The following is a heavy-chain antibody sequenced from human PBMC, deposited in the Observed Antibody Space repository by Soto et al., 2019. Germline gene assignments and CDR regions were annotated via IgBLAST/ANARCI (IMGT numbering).Heavy chain of an antibody. D-gene: IGHD5-12*01. Sequence: EVQLVESGGGLVKPGGSLRLSCAASGFTFSHYGMNWVRQAPGKGLEWVSAISGDSNYIYYSDSVKGRFTISRDNAKNSLYLQMNSLRAEDTAVYYWAKRGGTGYGPFDFWGQGTLVTVSS. CDR3: AKRGGTGYGPFDF. CDR1: GFTFSHYG. CDR2: ISGDSNYI. J-gene: IGHJ4*02. V-gene: IGHV3-21*01.